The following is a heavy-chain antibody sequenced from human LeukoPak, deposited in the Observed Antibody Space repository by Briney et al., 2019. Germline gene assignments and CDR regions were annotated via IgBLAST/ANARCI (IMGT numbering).Heavy chain of an antibody. D-gene: IGHD6-6*01. CDR3: ARLEYSSSSGEGWFDP. V-gene: IGHV5-51*01. J-gene: IGHJ5*02. CDR2: IYPGDSKT. Sequence: PGESLKISCKGSGYRYTSYWIGWARQMPGKGLEWMGIIYPGDSKTRYSPSFQGQVTISADKSISTAYLQWNSLKASDTAMYYCARLEYSSSSGEGWFDPWGQGTLVTVSS. CDR1: GYRYTSYW.